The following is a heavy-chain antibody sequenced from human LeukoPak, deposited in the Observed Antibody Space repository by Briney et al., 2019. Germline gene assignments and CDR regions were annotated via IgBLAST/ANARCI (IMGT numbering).Heavy chain of an antibody. D-gene: IGHD2-15*01. V-gene: IGHV4-34*01. CDR2: INHSGST. Sequence: SETLSLTCAVYGGSFSGYYWSWIRQPPGKGLEWIGEINHSGSTNYNPSLKSRVTISVDTSKNQFSLKLSSVTAADTAVYYCARMGGSCSLDPWGQGTLVTVSS. CDR3: ARMGGSCSLDP. J-gene: IGHJ5*02. CDR1: GGSFSGYY.